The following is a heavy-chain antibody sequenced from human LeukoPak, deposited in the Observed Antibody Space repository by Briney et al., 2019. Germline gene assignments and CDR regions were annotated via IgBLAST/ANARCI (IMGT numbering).Heavy chain of an antibody. CDR3: ARAPAGQPYYYMDV. D-gene: IGHD2-2*01. CDR2: ISSSSSTI. J-gene: IGHJ6*03. V-gene: IGHV3-48*02. Sequence: PGGSLRLSCAASGFTLSTYTMNWVRQAPGKGLQWFSYISSSSSTIYYADSVKGRFTISRDNAKNSLYLQMNSLRDEDTAVYYCARAPAGQPYYYMDVWGKGTTVTVSS. CDR1: GFTLSTYT.